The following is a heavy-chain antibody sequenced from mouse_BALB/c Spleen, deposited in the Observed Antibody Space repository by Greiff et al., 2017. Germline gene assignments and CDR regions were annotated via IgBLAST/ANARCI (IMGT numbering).Heavy chain of an antibody. J-gene: IGHJ3*01. Sequence: EVQLQQSGPELVKPGASVKMSCKASGYTFTDYYMKWVKQSHVKSLEWIGDINPNNGDTFYNQKFKGKATLTVDKSSSTAYMQLNSLTSEDSAVYYCAREAYWGQGTLVTVSA. CDR1: GYTFTDYY. V-gene: IGHV1-26*01. CDR3: AREAY. CDR2: INPNNGDT.